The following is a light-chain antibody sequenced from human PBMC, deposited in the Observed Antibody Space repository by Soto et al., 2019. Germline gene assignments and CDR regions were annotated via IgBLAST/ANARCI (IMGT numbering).Light chain of an antibody. CDR2: GAS. Sequence: NVMTQSPGPLSLSPGERATLSCRASQTVYNGYLAWYQQKPGQAPRLLIYGASSRATGIPDRFSGSGSGTDFTLTISRLEPEDFAVYYCQQYVSSPRTFGQGTKVDIK. CDR1: QTVYNGY. CDR3: QQYVSSPRT. V-gene: IGKV3-20*01. J-gene: IGKJ1*01.